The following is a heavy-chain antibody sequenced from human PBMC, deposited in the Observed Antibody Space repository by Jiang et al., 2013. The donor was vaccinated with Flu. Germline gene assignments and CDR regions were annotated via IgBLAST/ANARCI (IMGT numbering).Heavy chain of an antibody. Sequence: KPSETLSLTCTVSGGSISSYYWSWIRQPPGKGLEWIGYIYYSGSTNYNPSLKSRVTISVDTSKNQFSLKLSSVTAADTAVYYCARGNGDYLPLDYWGQGTLVTVSS. CDR2: IYYSGST. V-gene: IGHV4-59*01. CDR1: GGSISSYY. D-gene: IGHD4-17*01. CDR3: ARGNGDYLPLDY. J-gene: IGHJ4*02.